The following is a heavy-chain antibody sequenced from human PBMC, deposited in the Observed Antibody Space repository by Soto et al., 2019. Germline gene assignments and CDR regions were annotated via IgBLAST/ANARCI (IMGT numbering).Heavy chain of an antibody. CDR1: GYTFTSYY. CDR3: ARDLFADCSGGSCYFYGMDV. V-gene: IGHV1-46*01. CDR2: INPSGGST. Sequence: ASVKVSCKASGYTFTSYYMHWVRQAPGQGHEWMGIINPSGGSTSYAQKFQGRVTMTRGTSTSTVCMGLSSLRSEDTAVYYCARDLFADCSGGSCYFYGMDVRGQGTSVTVSS. J-gene: IGHJ6*02. D-gene: IGHD2-15*01.